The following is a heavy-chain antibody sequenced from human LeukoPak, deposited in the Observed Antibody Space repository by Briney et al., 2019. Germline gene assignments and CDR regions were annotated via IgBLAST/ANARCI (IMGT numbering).Heavy chain of an antibody. CDR2: ISGSGGST. V-gene: IGHV3-23*01. CDR1: GFTFSSYA. CDR3: AKRPTYSSSSPPWDY. Sequence: GGSLRLSCAASGFTFSSYAMSWVRQAPGKGLEWVSAISGSGGSTYYADSVKGRFTISRDNSKNTLYLQMNSLRAEDTAVYYCAKRPTYSSSSPPWDYWGQGTLVTVSS. D-gene: IGHD6-6*01. J-gene: IGHJ4*02.